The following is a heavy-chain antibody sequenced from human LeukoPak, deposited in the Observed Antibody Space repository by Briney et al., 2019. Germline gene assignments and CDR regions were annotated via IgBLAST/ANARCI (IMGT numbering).Heavy chain of an antibody. V-gene: IGHV1-46*01. Sequence: VASVKVSCKASGYTFTSYYMHWVRQAPGQGLEWMGIINPSGGSTSYAQKFQGRVTMTRDMSTSTVYMELSSLRSEDTAVYYCARDYYDSSGYYSTPWFDPWGQGTLVTVSS. CDR1: GYTFTSYY. J-gene: IGHJ5*02. CDR3: ARDYYDSSGYYSTPWFDP. CDR2: INPSGGST. D-gene: IGHD3-22*01.